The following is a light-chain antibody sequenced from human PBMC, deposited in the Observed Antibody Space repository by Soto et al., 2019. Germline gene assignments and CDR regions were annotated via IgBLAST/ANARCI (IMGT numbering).Light chain of an antibody. V-gene: IGKV3-11*01. CDR1: QSVSSY. CDR3: QQRSNWPVFT. J-gene: IGKJ3*01. CDR2: DAS. Sequence: EIVLTQSPATLSLSPGERATLSCRASQSVSSYLAWYQQKPGQAPRLLIYDASNRATGIPARFSGSGSGTDFTLTISILEHEDFAVYYCQQRSNWPVFTFGPGTKVDIK.